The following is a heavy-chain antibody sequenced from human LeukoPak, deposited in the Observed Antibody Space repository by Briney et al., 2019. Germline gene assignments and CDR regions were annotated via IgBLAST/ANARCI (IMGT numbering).Heavy chain of an antibody. CDR3: AKGSLRYFDWWDY. V-gene: IGHV3-23*01. CDR1: GVTLSTYA. J-gene: IGHJ4*02. Sequence: GGSLRLSRAASGVTLSTYAMSWVRQAPGKGLEWVSAISGSGGSTYYADSVKGRFTISRDNSKNTLYLQMNSLRAEDTAVYYCAKGSLRYFDWWDYWGQGTLVTVSS. D-gene: IGHD3-9*01. CDR2: ISGSGGST.